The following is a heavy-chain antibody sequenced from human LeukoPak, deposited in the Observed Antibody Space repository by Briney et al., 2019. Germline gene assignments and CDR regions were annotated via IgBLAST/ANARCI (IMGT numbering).Heavy chain of an antibody. D-gene: IGHD4-17*01. CDR2: INPNSGGT. J-gene: IGHJ4*02. V-gene: IGHV1-2*02. Sequence: VASVKVSCKASGYTFTDYYMHWVRQAPGQGLEWMGWINPNSGGTNYAQKFQGRVTMTRDTSISTAYMELSRLRSDDTAVYYCAREGYGDYGPVGFDYWGQGTLVTVSS. CDR1: GYTFTDYY. CDR3: AREGYGDYGPVGFDY.